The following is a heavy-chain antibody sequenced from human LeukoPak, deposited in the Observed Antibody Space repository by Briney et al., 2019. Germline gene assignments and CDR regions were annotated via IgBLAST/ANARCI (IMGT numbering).Heavy chain of an antibody. D-gene: IGHD6-19*01. CDR1: GFTFSSYA. J-gene: IGHJ4*02. V-gene: IGHV3-30-3*01. Sequence: GGSLRLSCAASGFTFSSYAMHWVRQAPGKGLEWVAVISYDGSNKYYADSVKGRFTISRDNSKNTLYLQMNSLRAEDTAVYYCARDSSGWYAVDYWGQGALVTVSS. CDR3: ARDSSGWYAVDY. CDR2: ISYDGSNK.